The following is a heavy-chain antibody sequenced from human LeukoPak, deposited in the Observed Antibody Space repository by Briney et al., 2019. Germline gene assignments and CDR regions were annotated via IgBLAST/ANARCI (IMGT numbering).Heavy chain of an antibody. J-gene: IGHJ4*02. D-gene: IGHD3-22*01. CDR2: IIPIFGTA. Sequence: RASVKVSCKASGYTFTGYYMHWVRQAPGQGLEWMGRIIPIFGTANYAQKFQGRVTITTDESTSTAYMELSSLRSEDTAVYYCARDLQGYYDYWGQGTLVTVSS. V-gene: IGHV1-69*05. CDR3: ARDLQGYYDY. CDR1: GYTFTGYY.